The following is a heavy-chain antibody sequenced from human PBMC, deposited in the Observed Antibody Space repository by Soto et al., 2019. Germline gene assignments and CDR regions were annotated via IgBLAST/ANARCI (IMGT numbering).Heavy chain of an antibody. D-gene: IGHD3-22*01. CDR3: AKDRGADSSGYQRNAFDI. Sequence: SLRLSCAASGFTFDDYAMHWVRQAPGKGLEWVSGISWNSGSIGYADSVKGRFTISRDNAKNSLYLQMNSLRAEDTALYYCAKDRGADSSGYQRNAFDIWGQGTMVTVSS. CDR2: ISWNSGSI. V-gene: IGHV3-9*01. CDR1: GFTFDDYA. J-gene: IGHJ3*02.